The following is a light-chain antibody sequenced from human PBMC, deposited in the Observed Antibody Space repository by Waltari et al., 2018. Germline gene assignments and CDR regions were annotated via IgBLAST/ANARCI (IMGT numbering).Light chain of an antibody. CDR2: GKN. J-gene: IGLJ3*02. Sequence: WYQQKPGQAPVLVIYGKNNRPSGIPDRFSVSSSGNTASLTITGTQAEDEADYYCNSRDSSGNRVFGGGTKLTVL. V-gene: IGLV3-19*01. CDR3: NSRDSSGNRV.